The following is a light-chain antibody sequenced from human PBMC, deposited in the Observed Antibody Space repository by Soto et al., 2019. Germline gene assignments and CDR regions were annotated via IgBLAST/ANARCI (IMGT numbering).Light chain of an antibody. CDR3: CSYAGISTPVL. J-gene: IGLJ2*01. CDR2: EVT. CDR1: SSDVGSYNR. V-gene: IGLV2-23*02. Sequence: QSVLTQPASVSGSPGQSVTISCTGTSSDVGSYNRVSWYQQHPGKAPKLMIYEVTKRPSGVSSRFSGSKSGDTASLTISGLQAEDEADYHCCSYAGISTPVLFGGGTKVTVL.